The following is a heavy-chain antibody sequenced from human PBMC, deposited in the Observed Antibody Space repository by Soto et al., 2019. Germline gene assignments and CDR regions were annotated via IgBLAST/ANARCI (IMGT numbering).Heavy chain of an antibody. CDR1: GYTFASHY. J-gene: IGHJ4*02. CDR2: INPNGGNT. CDR3: GRDTSGLDY. V-gene: IGHV1-46*01. Sequence: QVQLVQSGAEVKKPGASVKVSCQASGYTFASHYIHWVRQAPGQGLEWMGVINPNGGNTRYAQRFQARLTLTTDKPTNTVYLDLSSLISDDTSVYYCGRDTSGLDYWGQGTLVTVSS.